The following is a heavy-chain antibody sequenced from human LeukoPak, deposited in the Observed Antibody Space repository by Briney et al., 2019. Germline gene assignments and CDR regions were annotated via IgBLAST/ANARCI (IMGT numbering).Heavy chain of an antibody. Sequence: PGGSLRLSCAASGFTFSSYSMTWVRQAPGKGLEWVSSISSSSSYIYYADSVKGRFTISRDNAKNSLYLQMNSLRAEDTAVYYCARDLAYCGGDCYSLGTRRDYWGQGTLVTVSS. D-gene: IGHD2-21*02. J-gene: IGHJ4*02. CDR1: GFTFSSYS. CDR2: ISSSSSYI. CDR3: ARDLAYCGGDCYSLGTRRDY. V-gene: IGHV3-21*01.